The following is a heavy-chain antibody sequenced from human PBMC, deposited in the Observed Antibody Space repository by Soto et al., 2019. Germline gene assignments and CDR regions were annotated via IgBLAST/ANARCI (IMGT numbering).Heavy chain of an antibody. D-gene: IGHD3-10*01. Sequence: QVTVKESGPTLAKPTQTLTLTCSFTGFSLSSSGAGVGWFRQSPGKALEWLALIYWNDEIRYSPSLASRLTITKDTSKDQWVLTLTNLGPVYTATYYCSHRDLLGFSDDAHGWDVWGQGTTVTVSS. V-gene: IGHV2-5*01. CDR3: SHRDLLGFSDDAHGWDV. CDR1: GFSLSSSGAG. CDR2: IYWNDEI. J-gene: IGHJ6*02.